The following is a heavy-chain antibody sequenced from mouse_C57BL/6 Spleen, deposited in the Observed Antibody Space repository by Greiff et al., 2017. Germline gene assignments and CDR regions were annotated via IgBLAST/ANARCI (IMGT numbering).Heavy chain of an antibody. Sequence: VQLKESGEGLVKPGGSLKLSCAASGFTFSSYAMSWVRQTPEKRLEWVAYISSGGDYIYYADTVKGRFTISRDNARNTLYLQMSSLKSEDTAMYYCTREGTYYSNYEAMDYWGQGTSVTVSS. CDR1: GFTFSSYA. CDR2: ISSGGDYI. J-gene: IGHJ4*01. CDR3: TREGTYYSNYEAMDY. D-gene: IGHD2-5*01. V-gene: IGHV5-9-1*02.